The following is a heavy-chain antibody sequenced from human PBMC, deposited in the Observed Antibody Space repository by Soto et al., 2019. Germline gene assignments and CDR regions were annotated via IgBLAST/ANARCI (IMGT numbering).Heavy chain of an antibody. CDR1: GYTFINYG. Sequence: QVPLVQSGGEVKEPGASVKVSCKASGYTFINYGISWVRQAPGQGLEWVGWISTYNGKTKYAQNCQGRVTMTADTSTTTVYMDLRSLRSADTAVYYCARDQVDCSGVSCNSYFYYMDVWGKGTTVAVSS. CDR2: ISTYNGKT. J-gene: IGHJ6*03. V-gene: IGHV1-18*01. D-gene: IGHD2-15*01. CDR3: ARDQVDCSGVSCNSYFYYMDV.